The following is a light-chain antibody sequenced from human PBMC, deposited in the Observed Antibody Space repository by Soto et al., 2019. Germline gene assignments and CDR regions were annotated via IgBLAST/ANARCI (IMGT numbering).Light chain of an antibody. CDR3: QQYDNLPPFT. CDR1: QDISNY. V-gene: IGKV1-33*01. CDR2: DAS. Sequence: DIQMTHSPSSLSASVGDRVTITGQASQDISNYLNWYQQKPGKAPKLLIYDASNLETGVPSRFSGSGSGTDFTFTISSLQPEDIATYYCQQYDNLPPFTFGPGTKVDIK. J-gene: IGKJ3*01.